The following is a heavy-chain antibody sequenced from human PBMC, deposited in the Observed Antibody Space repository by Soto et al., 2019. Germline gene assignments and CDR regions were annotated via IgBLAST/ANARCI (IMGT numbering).Heavy chain of an antibody. V-gene: IGHV4-31*03. CDR2: IYYSGST. Sequence: PSETLSLTCTVSGGSISSGGYYWSWIRQHPGKGLEWIGYIYYSGSTYYNPSLKSRVTISVDTSKTQFSLKLSSVTAADTAVYYCARVAKLLWFGELSYYYYYGMDVWGQGTTVTVSS. CDR3: ARVAKLLWFGELSYYYYYGMDV. J-gene: IGHJ6*02. D-gene: IGHD3-10*01. CDR1: GGSISSGGYY.